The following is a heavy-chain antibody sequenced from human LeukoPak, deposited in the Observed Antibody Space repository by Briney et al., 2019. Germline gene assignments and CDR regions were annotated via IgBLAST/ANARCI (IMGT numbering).Heavy chain of an antibody. CDR3: ARDLEELERPPFDF. D-gene: IGHD1-1*01. CDR2: INHSGST. J-gene: IGHJ4*02. Sequence: PSETLSLTCAVYGGSFSGYYWSWIRQPPGKGLEWIGEINHSGSTYHNPSLKSRVTISVDMSKNQLSLELSSVTAADTAVYYCARDLEELERPPFDFWGQGTLVTVSS. V-gene: IGHV4-34*01. CDR1: GGSFSGYY.